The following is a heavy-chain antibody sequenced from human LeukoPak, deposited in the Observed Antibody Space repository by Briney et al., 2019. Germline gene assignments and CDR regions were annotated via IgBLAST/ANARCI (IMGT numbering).Heavy chain of an antibody. CDR1: GFSFSSYW. CDR3: AVGYSSTWYHFEY. CDR2: IKQDGSEK. Sequence: PGGSLRLSCAASGFSFSSYWMSWVRQAPGKGLEWVANIKQDGSEKYYVDSVKGRFTISRDNAKNSLYLQMNSLRAEDTAVYYCAVGYSSTWYHFEYWVQGTLVTVSS. J-gene: IGHJ4*02. D-gene: IGHD6-13*01. V-gene: IGHV3-7*03.